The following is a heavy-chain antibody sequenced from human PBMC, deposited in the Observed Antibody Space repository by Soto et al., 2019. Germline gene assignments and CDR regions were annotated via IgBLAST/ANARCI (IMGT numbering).Heavy chain of an antibody. CDR2: IYYSGST. CDR1: GGSISSISYY. J-gene: IGHJ4*02. D-gene: IGHD5-12*01. CDR3: ARLKSGYDLFDY. Sequence: SETLSLTCTVSGGSISSISYYWGWIRQPPGKGLEWIGSIYYSGSTYYNPSLKSRVTISVDTSKNQFSLKLSSVTAADTAVYYCARLKSGYDLFDYWGQGTLVTVSS. V-gene: IGHV4-39*01.